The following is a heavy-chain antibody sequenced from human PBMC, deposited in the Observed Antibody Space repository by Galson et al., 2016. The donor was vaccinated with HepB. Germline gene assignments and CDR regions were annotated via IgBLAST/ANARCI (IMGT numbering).Heavy chain of an antibody. Sequence: SLRLSCAASGFTCSRYAMTWFRQAPGKGLEWVSGLSGSGSHTYYADSVKGRFTISRDNSKNTLYLQMNSLRVEDTAVYYCAKDYVGGSYLLTQFDYWGQGTLVTVSS. J-gene: IGHJ4*02. V-gene: IGHV3-23*01. D-gene: IGHD3-16*02. CDR1: GFTCSRYA. CDR2: LSGSGSHT. CDR3: AKDYVGGSYLLTQFDY.